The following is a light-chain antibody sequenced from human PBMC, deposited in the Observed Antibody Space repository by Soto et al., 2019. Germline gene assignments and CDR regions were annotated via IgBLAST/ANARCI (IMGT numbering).Light chain of an antibody. J-gene: IGLJ2*01. CDR3: QSYDNSLSGVV. V-gene: IGLV1-40*01. CDR1: GSNIGAGFA. CDR2: RNI. Sequence: QSALTQPPSVSGAPGQRVTISCTGSGSNIGAGFAVHWYQQLPGAAPKLLVYRNINRPSGVPDRFSGSQSGTSASLAITGLQAEDEADYYCQSYDNSLSGVVFGGGTKLTVL.